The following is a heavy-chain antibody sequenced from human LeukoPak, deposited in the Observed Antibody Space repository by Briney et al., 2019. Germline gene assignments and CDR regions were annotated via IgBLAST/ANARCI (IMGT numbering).Heavy chain of an antibody. CDR1: GGTFSSYA. Sequence: GASVKVSCKASGGTFSSYAISWVRQAPGQGLEWMGGIIPIFGTANYAQKFQGRVTITAEDSTSTAYMDLSSLTSDDTAVYYCAREGFGDWEQLPFEHWGQGTLVSVSS. V-gene: IGHV1-69*13. D-gene: IGHD1/OR15-1a*01. J-gene: IGHJ4*02. CDR3: AREGFGDWEQLPFEH. CDR2: IIPIFGTA.